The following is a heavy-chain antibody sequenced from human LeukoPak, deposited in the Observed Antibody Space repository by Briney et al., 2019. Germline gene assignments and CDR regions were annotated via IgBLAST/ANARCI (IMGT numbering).Heavy chain of an antibody. Sequence: ASVKVSCKASGYTFTSYDINWVRQATGQGLEWMGWMNPNSGNTGYAQKFQGRVTMTRNTSISTAYMELSSLRSEATAVYSCARGGGVRFLEWLFDWGQGTLVTVSS. J-gene: IGHJ4*02. CDR2: MNPNSGNT. CDR3: ARGGGVRFLEWLFD. D-gene: IGHD3-3*01. V-gene: IGHV1-8*01. CDR1: GYTFTSYD.